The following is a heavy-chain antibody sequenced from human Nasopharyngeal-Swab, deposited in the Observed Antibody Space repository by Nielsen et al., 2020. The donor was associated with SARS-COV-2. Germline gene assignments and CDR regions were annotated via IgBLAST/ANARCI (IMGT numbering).Heavy chain of an antibody. D-gene: IGHD3-10*01. CDR1: GDSISSSNW. Sequence: GSLRLSCAVSGDSISSSNWWSWVRQPPGKGLEWLGEIYHSGSTNYNPSLKSRVTISVEKSKNQFSLKLSSVTAVDTAVYYCAKVLWFGELYYWGQGTLVTVSS. V-gene: IGHV4-4*02. CDR2: IYHSGST. CDR3: AKVLWFGELYY. J-gene: IGHJ4*02.